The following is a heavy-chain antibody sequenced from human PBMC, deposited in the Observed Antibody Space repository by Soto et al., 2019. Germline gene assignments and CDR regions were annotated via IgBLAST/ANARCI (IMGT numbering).Heavy chain of an antibody. CDR2: ISYDGSNK. Sequence: PGGSLRLSCAASGFTFSSYAMHWVRQAPGKGLEWVAVISYDGSNKYYADSVKGRFTISRDNSKNTLYLQMNSLRAEDTAVYYCARPLYDFWSGYAYYYYYGMDVWGQGTTVTVSS. D-gene: IGHD3-3*01. CDR3: ARPLYDFWSGYAYYYYYGMDV. V-gene: IGHV3-30-3*01. J-gene: IGHJ6*02. CDR1: GFTFSSYA.